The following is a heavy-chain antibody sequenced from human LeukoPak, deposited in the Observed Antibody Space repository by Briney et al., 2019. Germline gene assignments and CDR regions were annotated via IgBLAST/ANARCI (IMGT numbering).Heavy chain of an antibody. D-gene: IGHD3-10*01. J-gene: IGHJ4*02. V-gene: IGHV4-61*02. CDR3: ARDQTYSGSGIYTYFDY. CDR1: GGPISSGGHY. Sequence: PSETLSLTCTVSGGPISSGGHYWSWIRQPAGKGLEYLGRISSTGSTNYNPSLRSRVTISADTSKNHFSLKLTSVTAADTAVYYCARDQTYSGSGIYTYFDYWGRGILVTVSS. CDR2: ISSTGST.